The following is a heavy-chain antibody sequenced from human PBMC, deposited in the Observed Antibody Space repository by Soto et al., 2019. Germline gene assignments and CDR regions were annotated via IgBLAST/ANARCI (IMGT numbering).Heavy chain of an antibody. CDR2: INPNSGGT. CDR1: GYTFTGYY. D-gene: IGHD5-18*01. CDR3: ARDSLQIQLWLRLYYYGMDV. J-gene: IGHJ6*02. V-gene: IGHV1-2*02. Sequence: ASVKVSCKASGYTFTGYYMHWVRQAPGQGLEWMGWINPNSGGTNYAQKFQGRVTMTRDTSISTAYMELSRLRSDDTAVYYCARDSLQIQLWLRLYYYGMDVWGQGTTVTVS.